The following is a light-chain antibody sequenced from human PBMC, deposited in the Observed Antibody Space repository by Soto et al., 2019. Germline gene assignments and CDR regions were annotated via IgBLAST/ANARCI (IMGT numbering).Light chain of an antibody. Sequence: QSALTQPASVSGSPGQSITISCTGTSSDVGGYNYVSWYQQHPGKAPKLMIFEVSNRPSGISNRFSGSKSGNTASLTISGLQAEDEADYYCGLFTSSATWVFGGGTQLTVL. CDR1: SSDVGGYNY. CDR2: EVS. V-gene: IGLV2-14*01. CDR3: GLFTSSATWV. J-gene: IGLJ3*02.